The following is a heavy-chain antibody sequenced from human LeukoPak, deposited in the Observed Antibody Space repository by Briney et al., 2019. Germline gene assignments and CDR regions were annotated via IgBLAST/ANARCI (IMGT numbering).Heavy chain of an antibody. CDR1: GGSISSSSHY. V-gene: IGHV4-39*01. J-gene: IGHJ4*02. Sequence: SETLSLTCTVSGGSISSSSHYWGWIRQPPGKGLEWIGSIYYSGSTYYNPSLKSRVTISVDTSKNQFSLKLSSVTAADTAVYYCARQGVQILWFGESTNYFDYWGQGTLVTVSS. D-gene: IGHD3-10*01. CDR2: IYYSGST. CDR3: ARQGVQILWFGESTNYFDY.